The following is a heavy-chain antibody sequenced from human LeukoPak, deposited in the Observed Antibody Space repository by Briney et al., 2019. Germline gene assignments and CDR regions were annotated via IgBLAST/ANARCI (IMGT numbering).Heavy chain of an antibody. V-gene: IGHV3-30*02. D-gene: IGHD6-13*01. CDR3: AKDRVATERYYMDV. Sequence: GGSLRLSCAASGFTFSSYGMHWVRQAPGKGLEWVAFIRYDGSSKYYAASVKGRFTISRDNSKNTLYLQMNSLRAEDTAVYYCAKDRVATERYYMDVWGKGTTVTISS. CDR1: GFTFSSYG. J-gene: IGHJ6*03. CDR2: IRYDGSSK.